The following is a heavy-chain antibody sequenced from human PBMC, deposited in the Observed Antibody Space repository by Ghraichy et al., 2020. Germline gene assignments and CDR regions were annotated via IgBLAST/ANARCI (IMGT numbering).Heavy chain of an antibody. CDR1: GFTFSDYY. CDR2: ISSSSSYT. J-gene: IGHJ3*02. V-gene: IGHV3-11*06. CDR3: AREPPLGDYSRHAFDI. D-gene: IGHD4-17*01. Sequence: GGSLRLSCAASGFTFSDYYMSWIRQAPGKGLEGVSYISSSSSYTNYADSVKGRFTISRDNAKNSLYLQMNSLRAEDTAVYYCAREPPLGDYSRHAFDIWGQGTMVTVSS.